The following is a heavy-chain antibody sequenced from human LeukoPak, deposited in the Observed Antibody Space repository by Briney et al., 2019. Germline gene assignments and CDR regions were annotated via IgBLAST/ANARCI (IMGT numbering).Heavy chain of an antibody. Sequence: GGSLRLSCAASGFTLSSYGMNWVRQAPGKGLDWVAFLRYDGSTAFYEDSVKGRFTISGDSSKNTLYLQMNSLTPADTAIYYCAKDPYGGTYPSYFDYWGQGTLVTVSS. CDR1: GFTLSSYG. V-gene: IGHV3-30*02. D-gene: IGHD1-26*01. J-gene: IGHJ4*02. CDR3: AKDPYGGTYPSYFDY. CDR2: LRYDGSTA.